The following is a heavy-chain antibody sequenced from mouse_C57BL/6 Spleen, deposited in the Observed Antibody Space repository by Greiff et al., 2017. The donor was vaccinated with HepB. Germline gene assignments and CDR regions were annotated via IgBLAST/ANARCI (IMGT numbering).Heavy chain of an antibody. J-gene: IGHJ1*03. CDR1: GYTFTSYW. Sequence: VQLQQSGAELVMPGASVKLSCKASGYTFTSYWMHWVKQRPGQGLEWIGEIDPSDSYTNYNQKFKGKSTLTVDKSSSTAYMQLSSLTSEDSAVYYCASRDYYDYDGDWYFDVWGTGTTVTVSS. CDR2: IDPSDSYT. V-gene: IGHV1-69*01. D-gene: IGHD2-4*01. CDR3: ASRDYYDYDGDWYFDV.